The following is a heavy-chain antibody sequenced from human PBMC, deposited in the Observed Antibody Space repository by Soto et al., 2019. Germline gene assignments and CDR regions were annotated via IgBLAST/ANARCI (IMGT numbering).Heavy chain of an antibody. CDR3: ARDRANWFDP. J-gene: IGHJ5*02. CDR1: GFTFSSYG. Sequence: SLRLSCAASGFTFSSYGMHWVRQAPGKGLEWVAVIWYDGSNQYYADSVKGRFTISRDSSKNTLCLQMNSLRVEDTAVYFCARDRANWFDPWGQGTLVTVSS. CDR2: IWYDGSNQ. V-gene: IGHV3-33*01.